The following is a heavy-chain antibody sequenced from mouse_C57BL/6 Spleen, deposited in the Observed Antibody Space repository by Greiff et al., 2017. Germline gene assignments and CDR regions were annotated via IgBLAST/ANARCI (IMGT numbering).Heavy chain of an antibody. CDR3: AIYYDYDWFAY. CDR1: GYTFTSYT. J-gene: IGHJ3*01. D-gene: IGHD2-4*01. V-gene: IGHV1-4*01. CDR2: INPSSGYT. Sequence: VQLQQSGAELARPGASVKMSCKASGYTFTSYTMHWVKQRPGQGLEWIGYINPSSGYTKYNQKFKDKATFTADKSSSTAYMQLSSLTSEDSAVYYWAIYYDYDWFAYWGQGTLVTVSA.